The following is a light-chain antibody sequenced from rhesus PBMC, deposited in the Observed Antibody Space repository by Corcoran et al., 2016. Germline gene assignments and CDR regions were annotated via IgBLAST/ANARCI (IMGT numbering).Light chain of an antibody. CDR1: QEIGKW. CDR3: QQHTSHPWT. CDR2: AAS. J-gene: IGKJ1*01. Sequence: DIQMTQSPSSLSASGGDRVTITCQASQEIGKWLAWYQQKPGKAPQPLIYAASPLQIGVPSRFSGSGSGTDFTLTLSSLQPEDFATYSFQQHTSHPWTFGQGTKVEIK. V-gene: IGKV1-19*01.